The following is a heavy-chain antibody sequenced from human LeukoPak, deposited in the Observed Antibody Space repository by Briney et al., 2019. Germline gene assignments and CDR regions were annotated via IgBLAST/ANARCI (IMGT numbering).Heavy chain of an antibody. Sequence: GGSLRLSCAAPGFTFDDYAMHWVRQAPGKGLEWVSGISWNSGSIGYADSVKGRFTISRDSAKNSLYLQMNSLRAEDTALYYCAKDILPLTTVTFDYWGQGTLVTVSS. D-gene: IGHD4-17*01. V-gene: IGHV3-9*01. J-gene: IGHJ4*02. CDR3: AKDILPLTTVTFDY. CDR2: ISWNSGSI. CDR1: GFTFDDYA.